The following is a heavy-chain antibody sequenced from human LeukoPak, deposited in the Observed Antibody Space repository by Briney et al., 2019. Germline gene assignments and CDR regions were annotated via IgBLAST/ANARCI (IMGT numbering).Heavy chain of an antibody. CDR3: ARVDVLRFLEWFDY. CDR1: GYTFTGYY. D-gene: IGHD3-3*01. CDR2: INPNSGGT. J-gene: IGHJ5*01. V-gene: IGHV1-2*02. Sequence: ASVKVSCKASGYTFTGYYMHWVRQAPGQGLEWMGWINPNSGGTNYAQKFQGRVTMTWDTSISTAYMELSRLRSDDTAVYYCARVDVLRFLEWFDYWGQGTLVTVSS.